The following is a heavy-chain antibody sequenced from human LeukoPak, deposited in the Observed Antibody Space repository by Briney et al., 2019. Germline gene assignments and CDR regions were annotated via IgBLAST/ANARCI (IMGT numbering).Heavy chain of an antibody. CDR1: GGSISSYY. CDR2: INHSGST. J-gene: IGHJ5*02. CDR3: ARYGYSYGYRWWFDP. Sequence: SETLSLTCTVSGGSISSYYWSWIRQPPGKGLEWIGEINHSGSTNYNPSLKSRVTISVDTSKNQFSLKLSSVTAADTAVYYCARYGYSYGYRWWFDPWGQGTLVTVSS. D-gene: IGHD5-18*01. V-gene: IGHV4-34*01.